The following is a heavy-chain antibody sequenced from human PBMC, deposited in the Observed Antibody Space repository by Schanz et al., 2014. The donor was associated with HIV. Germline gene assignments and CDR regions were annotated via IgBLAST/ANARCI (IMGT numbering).Heavy chain of an antibody. CDR2: ISGSGSHT. V-gene: IGHV3-11*05. D-gene: IGHD1-26*01. Sequence: VQMVESGGGLVKPGGSLRLSCAASGFIFSNFHMSWIRQTPGKGLEWVSYISGSGSHTYYADTVKGRFTISRDNANNFVYLEMNGLRVEDTALYYCAKGIMGATEYYYGMDVWGQGTMVTVSS. CDR1: GFIFSNFH. CDR3: AKGIMGATEYYYGMDV. J-gene: IGHJ6*02.